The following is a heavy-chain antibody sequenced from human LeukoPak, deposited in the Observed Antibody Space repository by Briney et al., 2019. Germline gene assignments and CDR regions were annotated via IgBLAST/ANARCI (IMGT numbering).Heavy chain of an antibody. V-gene: IGHV3-33*01. J-gene: IGHJ4*02. Sequence: GGSLRLSCAASGFTFSSYGMHWVRQAPGKGLEWVAVIWYDGSNKYYADSVKGRFTISRDNSKNTLYLQMNSLGAEDTAVYYCARRNSGSYPFDYWGQGTLVTVSS. D-gene: IGHD1-26*01. CDR2: IWYDGSNK. CDR1: GFTFSSYG. CDR3: ARRNSGSYPFDY.